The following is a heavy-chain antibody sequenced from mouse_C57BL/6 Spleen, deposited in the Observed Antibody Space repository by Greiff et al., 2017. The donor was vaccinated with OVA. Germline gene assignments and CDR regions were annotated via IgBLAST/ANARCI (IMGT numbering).Heavy chain of an antibody. CDR1: GFSLTSYG. D-gene: IGHD2-4*01. J-gene: IGHJ1*03. CDR3: AKGDYDYDVWYFDV. Sequence: QVQLQQSGPGLVQPSQSLSITCTVSGFSLTSYGVHWVRQSPGKGLEWLGVIWRGGSTDYNAAFMSRLSITKDNSKSQVFFKMNSLQADDTAIYYCAKGDYDYDVWYFDVWGTGTTVTVSS. V-gene: IGHV2-5*01. CDR2: IWRGGST.